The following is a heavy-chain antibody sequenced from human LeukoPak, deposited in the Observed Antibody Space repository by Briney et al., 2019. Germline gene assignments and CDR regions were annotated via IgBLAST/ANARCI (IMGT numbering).Heavy chain of an antibody. CDR2: VNESGGT. D-gene: IGHD3-10*01. CDR3: ARLVRGLVRRDGIWFGELLWWFDP. V-gene: IGHV4-34*01. CDR1: IDSFSNYH. J-gene: IGHJ5*02. Sequence: PSETLSLTCAVYIDSFSNYHWNWIRQTPAKGMEWIGEVNESGGTNISPSLRSRVILSVDTSKNQFSLKLSSVTAADTAVYYCARLVRGLVRRDGIWFGELLWWFDPWGQGTLVTVSS.